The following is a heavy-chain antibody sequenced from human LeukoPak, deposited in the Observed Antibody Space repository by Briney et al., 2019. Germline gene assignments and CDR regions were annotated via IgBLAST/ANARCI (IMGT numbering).Heavy chain of an antibody. V-gene: IGHV3-30*02. D-gene: IGHD3-10*01. CDR3: AKDLNVNYYGSGSYYHYFDY. J-gene: IGHJ4*02. CDR1: GFTFSSYG. Sequence: PGGSLRLSCAASGFTFSSYGMHWVRQAPGKGLEGVAFIRYDGSNKYYADSVKGRFTISRDNSKNTLYLQMNSLRAEDTAVYYCAKDLNVNYYGSGSYYHYFDYWGQGTLVTVSS. CDR2: IRYDGSNK.